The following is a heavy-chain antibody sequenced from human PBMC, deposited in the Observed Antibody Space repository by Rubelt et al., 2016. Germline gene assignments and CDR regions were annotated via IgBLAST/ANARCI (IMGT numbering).Heavy chain of an antibody. V-gene: IGHV3-30*18. D-gene: IGHD3-3*01. CDR3: AKDYPSREWLLPFDY. Sequence: GSLRLSCAASGFTFSTYSMNWVRQAPGKGLEWVAIISSDGTIKYYADSVKGRFTISRDNSKNTLYLQMKSLRAEDTAVYYCAKDYPSREWLLPFDYWGQGTLVTVSS. CDR2: ISSDGTIK. J-gene: IGHJ4*02. CDR1: GFTFSTYS.